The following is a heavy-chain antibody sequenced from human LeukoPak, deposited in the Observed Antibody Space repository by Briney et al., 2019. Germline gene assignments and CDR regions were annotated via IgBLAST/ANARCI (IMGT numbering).Heavy chain of an antibody. Sequence: GSLRLSCTASEFTFSTYYMNWVRQAPGKGLEWVSAISGGGGTTFYADSVKGRFTISRDNSKNTLYLQMNSLRAEDTAVYYCAKDFGGGDAFDIWGQGTMVTVSS. J-gene: IGHJ3*02. D-gene: IGHD2-15*01. V-gene: IGHV3-23*01. CDR3: AKDFGGGDAFDI. CDR1: EFTFSTYY. CDR2: ISGGGGTT.